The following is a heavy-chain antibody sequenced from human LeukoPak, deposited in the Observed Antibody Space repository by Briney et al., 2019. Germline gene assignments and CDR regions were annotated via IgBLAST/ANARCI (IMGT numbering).Heavy chain of an antibody. CDR2: INHSGRT. Sequence: SETLSLTCAVYGGSFSGYYWSWIRQPPGKGLEWMGEINHSGRTNYNPSLKSRVTISVDTSKNQFSLKLSSVTAADTAVYYCARVAGLLWFGELLTPRWFDPWGQGTLVTVSS. D-gene: IGHD3-10*01. CDR1: GGSFSGYY. V-gene: IGHV4-34*01. J-gene: IGHJ5*02. CDR3: ARVAGLLWFGELLTPRWFDP.